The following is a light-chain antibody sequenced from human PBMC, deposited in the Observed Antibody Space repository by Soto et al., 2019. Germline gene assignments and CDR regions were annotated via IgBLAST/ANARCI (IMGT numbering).Light chain of an antibody. Sequence: DIKMTQSPSTLSASVGDRVTITCRASQSIGSWLAWYQQKPGKAPKLLIYKASSLESGVPSSFSGSGSGTEFTLTISSLQPDDVASYYCQPYGSYSPWTFGQGTKVEIK. CDR3: QPYGSYSPWT. CDR2: KAS. V-gene: IGKV1-5*03. J-gene: IGKJ1*01. CDR1: QSIGSW.